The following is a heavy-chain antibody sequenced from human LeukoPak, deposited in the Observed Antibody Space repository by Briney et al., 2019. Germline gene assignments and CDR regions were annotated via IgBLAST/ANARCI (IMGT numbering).Heavy chain of an antibody. V-gene: IGHV1-2*02. J-gene: IGHJ4*02. CDR2: INPNSGGT. Sequence: ASVKVSCKASGYTFTSYGISWVRQAPGQGLEWMGWINPNSGGTNYAQKFQGRVTMTRDTSISTAYMELSRLRSDDTAVYYCARDPPNYYDSSAVPDYWGQGTLVTVSS. CDR1: GYTFTSYG. D-gene: IGHD3-22*01. CDR3: ARDPPNYYDSSAVPDY.